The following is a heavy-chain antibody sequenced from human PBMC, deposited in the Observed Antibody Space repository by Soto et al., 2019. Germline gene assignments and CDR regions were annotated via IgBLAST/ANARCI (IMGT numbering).Heavy chain of an antibody. V-gene: IGHV4-61*01. CDR1: GGSVSSGSYY. CDR2: IYYSGST. D-gene: IGHD4-4*01. J-gene: IGHJ6*02. Sequence: QVQLQESGPGLVKPSETLSLTCTVTGGSVSSGSYYWSWIRQPPGKGLEWIGYIYYSGSTNYNPSLKSPVTISVDTSKNQFSLKLSSVTAADTAVYYCAREEDYGNPRPVWGQGTTVTVSS. CDR3: AREEDYGNPRPV.